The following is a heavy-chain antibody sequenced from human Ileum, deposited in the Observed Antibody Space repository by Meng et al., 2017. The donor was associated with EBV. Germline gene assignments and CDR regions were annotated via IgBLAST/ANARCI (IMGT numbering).Heavy chain of an antibody. D-gene: IGHD4-11*01. CDR3: SNLPYSY. CDR1: GFRFNIYD. CDR2: ISGSGRTT. Sequence: EVHLLEFGGGLVQPGGSLRLSCAASGFRFNIYDMNWVRQAPGRGLEWVSGISGSGRTTYYADSVKGRFSISRDNSGNTVYLQMNSLRADDTAVYYCSNLPYSYWGQGTLVTVSS. V-gene: IGHV3-23*01. J-gene: IGHJ4*02.